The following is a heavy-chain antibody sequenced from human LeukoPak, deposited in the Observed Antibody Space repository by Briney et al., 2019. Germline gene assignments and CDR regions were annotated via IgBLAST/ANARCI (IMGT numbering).Heavy chain of an antibody. CDR1: GGTFSSYA. CDR2: IIPIFGTA. CDR3: ARGVAEAARPYYYYMDV. Sequence: SVKVSCKASGGTFSSYAISWVRQAPGRGLEWMGGIIPIFGTANYAQKFQGRVTITTDESTSTAYMELSSLRSEDTAVYYCARGVAEAARPYYYYMDVWGKGTTVTVSS. J-gene: IGHJ6*03. D-gene: IGHD6-6*01. V-gene: IGHV1-69*05.